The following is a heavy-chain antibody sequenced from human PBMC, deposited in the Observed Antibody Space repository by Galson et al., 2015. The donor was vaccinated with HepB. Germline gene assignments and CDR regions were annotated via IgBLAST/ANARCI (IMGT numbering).Heavy chain of an antibody. V-gene: IGHV3-23*01. Sequence: SLRLSCAASGFTFSSYAMSWVRQAPGKGLEWVSAISGSGGSTYYADSVKGRFTISGDNSKNTLYLQMNSLRAEDTAVYYCAKKGGKGSPRSYYFDYWGQGTLVTVSS. CDR2: ISGSGGST. J-gene: IGHJ4*02. CDR3: AKKGGKGSPRSYYFDY. D-gene: IGHD1-26*01. CDR1: GFTFSSYA.